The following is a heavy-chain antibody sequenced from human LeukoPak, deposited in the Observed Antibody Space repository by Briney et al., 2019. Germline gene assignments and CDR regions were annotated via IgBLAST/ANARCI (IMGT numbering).Heavy chain of an antibody. CDR2: IRASGEST. V-gene: IGHV3-23*01. J-gene: IGHJ3*01. Sequence: QPGGSLRLSCAASGFTFSVAALTWARQAPGKGLEWVSLIRASGESTYYADSVKGRFTISRDNSKNTLSLQMNSLRVEDTAMYFCAKDIQLSTWGLGTMVTVPS. D-gene: IGHD5-24*01. CDR3: AKDIQLST. CDR1: GFTFSVAA.